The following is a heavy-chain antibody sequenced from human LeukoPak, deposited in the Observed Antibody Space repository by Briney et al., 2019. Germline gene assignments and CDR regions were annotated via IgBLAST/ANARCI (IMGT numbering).Heavy chain of an antibody. J-gene: IGHJ4*02. D-gene: IGHD1-26*01. CDR1: GVSISSYY. CDR2: IYTSGST. CDR3: ARHKPDYSGSTDFDY. V-gene: IGHV4-4*09. Sequence: PSETLSLTCTVSGVSISSYYWSWIRQPPGKGLEWIGYIYTSGSTNYNPSLKSRVTISVDTSKNQFSLKLSSVTAADTAVYYCARHKPDYSGSTDFDYWGQGTLVTVSS.